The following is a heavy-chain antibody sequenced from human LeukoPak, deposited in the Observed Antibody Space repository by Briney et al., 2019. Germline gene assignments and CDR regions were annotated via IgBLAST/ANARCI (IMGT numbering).Heavy chain of an antibody. CDR3: ARDIRAVGATLYFDY. Sequence: PSETLSLTCTVSGASVTTYHWSWLRQSPGKGLEWIANVHSSGTTYYNPSHRSRVTISIDTSKNQFSLKMTSVTTADTAVYYCARDIRAVGATLYFDYWGQGNLVTVSS. CDR2: VHSSGTT. J-gene: IGHJ4*02. V-gene: IGHV4-59*02. D-gene: IGHD1-26*01. CDR1: GASVTTYH.